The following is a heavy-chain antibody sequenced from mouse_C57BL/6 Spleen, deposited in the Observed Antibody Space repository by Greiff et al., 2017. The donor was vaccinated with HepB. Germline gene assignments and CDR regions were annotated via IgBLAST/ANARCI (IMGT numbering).Heavy chain of an antibody. D-gene: IGHD3-2*02. CDR1: GYTFTSYW. J-gene: IGHJ4*01. CDR2: IHPNSGST. V-gene: IGHV1-64*01. CDR3: ARLDSSRAMDY. Sequence: VQLQQPGAELVKPGASVKLSCKASGYTFTSYWMHWVKQRPGQGLEWIGRIHPNSGSTNYNEKFKSKATLTVDKSSSTAYMQLSSLTSEDSAVYYCARLDSSRAMDYWGQGTSVTVSS.